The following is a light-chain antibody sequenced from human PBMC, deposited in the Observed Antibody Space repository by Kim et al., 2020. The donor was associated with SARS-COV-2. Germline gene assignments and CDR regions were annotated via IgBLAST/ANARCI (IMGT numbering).Light chain of an antibody. J-gene: IGLJ3*02. Sequence: PEGAATSPTGSSSGAGPNCHFPYWFQQKPGQAPRTIIYVTRNQPSWPPARFSGSVLGGRAALTLSGAQPEDEAEYYCSLTYSGAIVFGGGTQLTVL. CDR2: VTR. CDR1: SGAGPNCHF. V-gene: IGLV7-46*01. CDR3: SLTYSGAIV.